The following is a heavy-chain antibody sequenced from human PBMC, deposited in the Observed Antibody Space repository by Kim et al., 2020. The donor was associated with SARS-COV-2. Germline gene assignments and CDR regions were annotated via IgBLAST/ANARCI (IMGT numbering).Heavy chain of an antibody. J-gene: IGHJ6*02. D-gene: IGHD3-10*01. CDR1: GYSFTSYW. Sequence: GESLKISCKGSGYSFTSYWIGWVRQMPGKGLEWMGIIYPGDSDTRYKPSFQGQVTISADKSISTAYLQWSSLKAADTAMYYCARQVLWFGDQSYYYDGMDVWGQGTTVTVSS. CDR3: ARQVLWFGDQSYYYDGMDV. CDR2: IYPGDSDT. V-gene: IGHV5-51*01.